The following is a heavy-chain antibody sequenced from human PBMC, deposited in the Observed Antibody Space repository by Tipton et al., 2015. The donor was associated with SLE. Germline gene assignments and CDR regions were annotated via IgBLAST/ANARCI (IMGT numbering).Heavy chain of an antibody. V-gene: IGHV4-39*07. Sequence: TLSLTCTVSGGSISSSRYYWGWIRQPPGKGLEWIGYIYYSGSTYYNPSLKSRVTISVDTSKNQFSLKLSSVTAADTAVYYCARGFEGGWGQGTLVTVSS. J-gene: IGHJ4*02. CDR1: GGSISSSRYY. CDR2: IYYSGST. CDR3: ARGFEGG. D-gene: IGHD3-16*01.